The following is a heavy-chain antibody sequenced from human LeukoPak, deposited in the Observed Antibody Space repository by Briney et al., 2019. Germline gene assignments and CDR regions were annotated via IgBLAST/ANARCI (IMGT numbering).Heavy chain of an antibody. CDR2: INSDGSST. J-gene: IGHJ4*02. CDR1: GFTFSSYW. D-gene: IGHD4-17*01. CDR3: ASPYVYGDYVIDY. Sequence: GGSLRLSCAASGFTFSSYWMHWVRQAPGKGLVWVSRINSDGSSTSYADSVKGRFTISRDNAKNTLYLQMNSLRAEDTAVYYCASPYVYGDYVIDYWGQGTLVTVSS. V-gene: IGHV3-74*01.